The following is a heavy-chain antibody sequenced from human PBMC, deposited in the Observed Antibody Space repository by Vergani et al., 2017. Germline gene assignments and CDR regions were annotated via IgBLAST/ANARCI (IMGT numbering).Heavy chain of an antibody. J-gene: IGHJ4*02. CDR1: GDAISRDTYS. CDR2: VYYSGTT. CDR3: ARNDQMLSV. V-gene: IGHV4-30-2*02. Sequence: QLQLQESDSRLVNPSQTLSLTCTLSGDAISRDTYSWNWVRQPPWKPLEWIGSVYYSGTTKYNPSLKSRVTMSVDTSKNQFSLKLTSVTAADTAVYFCARNDQMLSVWGQGTLVTVSS. D-gene: IGHD2-2*01.